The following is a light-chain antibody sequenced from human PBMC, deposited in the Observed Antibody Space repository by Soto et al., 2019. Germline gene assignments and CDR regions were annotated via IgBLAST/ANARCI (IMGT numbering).Light chain of an antibody. V-gene: IGLV2-14*01. J-gene: IGLJ2*01. CDR2: EVS. CDR3: CSYAGSNNLHVL. Sequence: QSVLTQPASVSGSPGQSITISCTGTSSDLGNYNYVSWFQQHPGKAPKLMIYEVSNRPSGVSNRFSGSKSGNTASLTVSGLQTEDEADYYCCSYAGSNNLHVLFGGGTKLTVL. CDR1: SSDLGNYNY.